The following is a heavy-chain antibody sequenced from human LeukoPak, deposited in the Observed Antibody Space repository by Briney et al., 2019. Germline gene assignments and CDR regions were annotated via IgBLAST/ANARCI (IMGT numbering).Heavy chain of an antibody. Sequence: GGSLRLSCAASGFTFSSYSMNWVRQAPGKGLEWVSSISSSSSYIYYADSVQGRFTISRDNAKNSLYLQMNSLRAEDTAVYYCARVRSSRSHKFDYWGQGTLVTVSS. CDR1: GFTFSSYS. J-gene: IGHJ4*02. CDR3: ARVRSSRSHKFDY. CDR2: ISSSSSYI. D-gene: IGHD1-14*01. V-gene: IGHV3-21*01.